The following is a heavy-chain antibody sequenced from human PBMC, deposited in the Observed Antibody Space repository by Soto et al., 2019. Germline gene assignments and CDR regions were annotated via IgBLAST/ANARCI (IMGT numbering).Heavy chain of an antibody. J-gene: IGHJ6*04. CDR3: ARDQGGEFLKGSGMDV. Sequence: QVQLQESGPGLVKPSETLSLTCTVSGDSISRYYWSWIRLSPGNGLEWIGYIYYSGETNYNPSVKSRDTISVDRTKNQFSLKLSSVTAADTAVYYCARDQGGEFLKGSGMDVWGKGTTVTVSS. CDR2: IYYSGET. D-gene: IGHD3-10*01. CDR1: GDSISRYY. V-gene: IGHV4-59*01.